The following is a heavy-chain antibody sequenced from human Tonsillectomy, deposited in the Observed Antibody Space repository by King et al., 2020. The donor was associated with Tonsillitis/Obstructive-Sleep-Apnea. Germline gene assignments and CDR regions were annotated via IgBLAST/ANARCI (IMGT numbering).Heavy chain of an antibody. J-gene: IGHJ4*02. V-gene: IGHV3-30*18. Sequence: VQLVESGGGVVQPGRSLRLSCAASGFTFRSFGMHWVRQAPGEGLEWVAVISNDGSNKYYADSVEGRFTISRDNSKNKLYLQMNSLRTEDTAVYYCAKGGCSSTSCYYHYWGQGTLVTVSS. D-gene: IGHD2-2*01. CDR3: AKGGCSSTSCYYHY. CDR1: GFTFRSFG. CDR2: ISNDGSNK.